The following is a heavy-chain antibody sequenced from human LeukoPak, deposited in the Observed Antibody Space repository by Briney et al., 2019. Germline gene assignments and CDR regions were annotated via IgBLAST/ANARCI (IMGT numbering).Heavy chain of an antibody. CDR3: AREWDALGATSDY. CDR1: GFTFSSYE. CDR2: ISYSSSYI. J-gene: IGHJ4*02. Sequence: TTGGSLRLSCAASGFTFSSYEMNWVHQAPGKGLEWVSSISYSSSYIYYADSVKGRFTISRDNAKNSLYLQMNSLRAEDTAVYYCAREWDALGATSDYWGQGTLVTVSS. V-gene: IGHV3-21*01. D-gene: IGHD1-26*01.